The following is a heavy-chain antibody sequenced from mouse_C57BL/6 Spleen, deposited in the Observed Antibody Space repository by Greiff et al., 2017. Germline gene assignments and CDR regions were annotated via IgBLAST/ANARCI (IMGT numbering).Heavy chain of an antibody. V-gene: IGHV1-59*01. CDR1: GYTFTSYW. CDR2: IDPSDSYT. J-gene: IGHJ3*01. CDR3: ARADYGNGAY. D-gene: IGHD1-1*01. Sequence: QVQLKQPGAELVRPGTSVKLSCKASGYTFTSYWMHWVKQRPGQGLEWIGVIDPSDSYTNYNQKFKGKATLTVDTSSSTAYMQLSSLTSEDSAVYYCARADYGNGAYWGQGTLVTVSA.